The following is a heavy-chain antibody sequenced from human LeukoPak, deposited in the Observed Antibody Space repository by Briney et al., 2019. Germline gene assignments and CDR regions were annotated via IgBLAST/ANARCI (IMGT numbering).Heavy chain of an antibody. Sequence: GGSLRLSCEVSGFTVXTYWMHWVRQGPGXXXEXVXRXSSDGXXXXXXXXXXGXATIXRDNAKNTLFLEMSGLRADDTAVYYCARSYNYRFDYWGQGTLVVVSS. CDR3: ARSYNYRFDY. J-gene: IGHJ4*02. D-gene: IGHD3-22*01. V-gene: IGHV3-74*01. CDR1: GFTVXTYW. CDR2: XSSDGXXX.